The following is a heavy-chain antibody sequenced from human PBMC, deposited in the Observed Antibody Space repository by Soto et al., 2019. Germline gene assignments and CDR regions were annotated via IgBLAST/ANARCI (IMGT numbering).Heavy chain of an antibody. CDR2: ISGAGGST. CDR3: ARGSAYSDYDLEY. CDR1: GFTFTSYA. J-gene: IGHJ4*02. D-gene: IGHD4-17*01. Sequence: GGSLRLSCAASGFTFTSYAMTWVRQAPGKGLEWVSGISGAGGSTYYADSVKGRFTISRDKSKNTLYLHVNSLRAEDTAVYYCARGSAYSDYDLEYWGQGTLVTVSS. V-gene: IGHV3-23*01.